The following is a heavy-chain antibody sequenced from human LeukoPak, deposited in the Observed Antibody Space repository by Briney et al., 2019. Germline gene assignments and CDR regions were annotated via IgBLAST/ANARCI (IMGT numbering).Heavy chain of an antibody. J-gene: IGHJ4*02. CDR3: TRGPPDGSGNYYPGDF. CDR2: ISSDGTNT. D-gene: IGHD3-10*01. Sequence: GGSLRLSCAASGFTFSSHWMHWVRQAPGKGLVWVSRISSDGTNTNYADSVKGRFTISRDNAKNTLYLQMNSLRVEDTAVYYCTRGPPDGSGNYYPGDFWGQGTLVTVSS. CDR1: GFTFSSHW. V-gene: IGHV3-74*01.